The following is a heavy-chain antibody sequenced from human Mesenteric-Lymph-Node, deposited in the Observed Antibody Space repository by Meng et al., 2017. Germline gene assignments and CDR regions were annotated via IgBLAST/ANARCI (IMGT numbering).Heavy chain of an antibody. J-gene: IGHJ4*02. CDR1: GYTFGSYG. D-gene: IGHD2-15*01. V-gene: IGHV1-18*01. Sequence: QVHLRQSGPEVKKAGASWRVSCKASGYTFGSYGICWVRQAPGQGLEWMGWFVNYVDTYPAPKFQGRVTMTTDTHTNTAFMELRSLTSDDTAVYYCASGTPGRSYCDYWGQGTLVTVSS. CDR3: ASGTPGRSYCDY. CDR2: FVNYVDT.